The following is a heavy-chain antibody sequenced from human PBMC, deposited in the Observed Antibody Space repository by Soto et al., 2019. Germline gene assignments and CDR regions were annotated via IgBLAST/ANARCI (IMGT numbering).Heavy chain of an antibody. J-gene: IGHJ5*02. CDR3: ARGWVGSGYDP. Sequence: QVQLVQSGAEVKKPGASVKVSCKASGYTFINYGINWVRHAPGQGLEWMGWITPYNGNTNYAQKPQGRVTMTTDTSTSTAYMELRSLRSDDTAVYYCARGWVGSGYDPWGQGTLVTVSS. CDR1: GYTFINYG. D-gene: IGHD5-12*01. CDR2: ITPYNGNT. V-gene: IGHV1-18*01.